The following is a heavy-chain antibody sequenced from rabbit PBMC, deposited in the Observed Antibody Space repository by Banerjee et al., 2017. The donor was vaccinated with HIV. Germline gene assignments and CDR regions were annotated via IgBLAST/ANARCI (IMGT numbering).Heavy chain of an antibody. V-gene: IGHV1S40*01. CDR2: IYNGDGST. J-gene: IGHJ4*01. CDR3: ARRNTWDGHYAL. Sequence: QSLEESGGDLVKPGASLTLTCTASGFSFSSDYTCWVRQAPGKGPEWIACIYNGDGSTYYASWAKGRFTISKTSSTTVTLQMTSLTAADTATYFCARRNTWDGHYALWGPGTLVTVS. CDR1: GFSFSSDY. D-gene: IGHD1-1*01.